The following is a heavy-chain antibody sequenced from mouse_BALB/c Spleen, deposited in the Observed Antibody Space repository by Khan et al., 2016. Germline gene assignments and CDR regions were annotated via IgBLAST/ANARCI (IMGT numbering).Heavy chain of an antibody. CDR2: INPGSSTI. Sequence: EVKLLESGGGLVQPGGSLNLSCAASGFDFSRYWMSWARQAPGKGKEWIGEINPGSSTINYTPSLKDKFIISRDNAKNTLYLQMSKVRSEDTALYYCARIYDGYGAMDYWGQGTSVTVSS. CDR3: ARIYDGYGAMDY. V-gene: IGHV4-2*02. J-gene: IGHJ4*01. CDR1: GFDFSRYW. D-gene: IGHD2-3*01.